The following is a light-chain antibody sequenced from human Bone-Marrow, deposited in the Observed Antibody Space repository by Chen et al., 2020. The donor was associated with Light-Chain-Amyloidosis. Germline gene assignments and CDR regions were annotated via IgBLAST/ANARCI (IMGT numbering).Light chain of an antibody. V-gene: IGLV6-57*01. CDR3: QSYQGSSQGV. CDR1: SGSIATNY. Sequence: NFMLTQPHSVSESPGKTVIISCTRSSGSIATNYVQWYQQRPGSSPTTVIYEDDQRPSGVPGRFSGSSDMSSISATRTISGLKTDDEANYYCQSYQGSSQGVFGGGTKLTVL. J-gene: IGLJ3*02. CDR2: EDD.